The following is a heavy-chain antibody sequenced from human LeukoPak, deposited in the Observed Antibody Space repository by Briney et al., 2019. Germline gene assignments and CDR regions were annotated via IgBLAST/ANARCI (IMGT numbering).Heavy chain of an antibody. CDR1: GFTFSSCA. V-gene: IGHV3-30*04. CDR3: ARDLMVRGVLIDY. Sequence: GGSLRLSCAASGFTFSSCAMHWVRQAPGKGLEWVAVISYDGSNKYYADSVKGRFTISRDNSKNTLYLQMNSLRAEDTAVYYCARDLMVRGVLIDYWGQGTLVTVSS. D-gene: IGHD3-10*01. J-gene: IGHJ4*02. CDR2: ISYDGSNK.